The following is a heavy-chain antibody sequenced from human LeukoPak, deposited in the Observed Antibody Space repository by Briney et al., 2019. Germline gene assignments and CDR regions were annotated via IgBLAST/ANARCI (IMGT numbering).Heavy chain of an antibody. CDR3: ARDQEDLIYYYYMDV. CDR2: ISAYNGNT. Sequence: ASVKVSCKASGYTFTSYGISWVRQAPGQGLEWMGWISAYNGNTNYAQKLQGRVTMTTDTSTSTAHMELRSLRSDDTAVYYCARDQEDLIYYYYMDVWGKGTTVTVSS. CDR1: GYTFTSYG. D-gene: IGHD2-15*01. V-gene: IGHV1-18*01. J-gene: IGHJ6*03.